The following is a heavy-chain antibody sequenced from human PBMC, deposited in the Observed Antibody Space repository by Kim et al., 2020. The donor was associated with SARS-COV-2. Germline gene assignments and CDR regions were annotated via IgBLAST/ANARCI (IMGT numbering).Heavy chain of an antibody. Sequence: SETLSLTCTVSGGSISSGDYYWSWIRQPPGKGLEWIGYIYYSGSTYYNPSLKSRVTISVDTSKNQFSLKLSSVTAADTAVYYCARDGEYDSSGYYPFDYWGQGTLVTVSS. CDR3: ARDGEYDSSGYYPFDY. J-gene: IGHJ4*02. CDR2: IYYSGST. D-gene: IGHD3-22*01. V-gene: IGHV4-30-4*01. CDR1: GGSISSGDYY.